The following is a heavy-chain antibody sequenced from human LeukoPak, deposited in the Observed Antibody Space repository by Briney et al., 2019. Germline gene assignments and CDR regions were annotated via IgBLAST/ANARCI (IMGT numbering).Heavy chain of an antibody. CDR1: GFSFSSYA. CDR2: ISYDGSNK. D-gene: IGHD1-26*01. J-gene: IGHJ3*02. V-gene: IGHV3-30*04. Sequence: GGSLRLSCAASGFSFSSYAMHWVRQAPGKGLEWVAVISYDGSNKYYADSVKGRFTISRDNSKNTLYQQMNSLRAEDTAVYYCASLTQALLDGAFDIWGQGTMVTVSS. CDR3: ASLTQALLDGAFDI.